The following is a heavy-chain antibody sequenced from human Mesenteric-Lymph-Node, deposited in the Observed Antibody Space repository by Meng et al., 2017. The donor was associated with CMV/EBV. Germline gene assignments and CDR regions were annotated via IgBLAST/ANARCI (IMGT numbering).Heavy chain of an antibody. CDR1: GGSFSGYY. CDR2: INHSGST. V-gene: IGHV4-34*01. J-gene: IGHJ4*02. D-gene: IGHD4-23*01. CDR3: ARHQRWLKSEGGFNY. Sequence: QVPLQQWGAGLFKPSETLALTCAVYGGSFSGYYGSWIRQPPGKGLEWIGEINHSGSTNYNPSLKSRVTISVDTSKNQFSLKLSSVTAADTAVYYCARHQRWLKSEGGFNYWGQGTLVTVSS.